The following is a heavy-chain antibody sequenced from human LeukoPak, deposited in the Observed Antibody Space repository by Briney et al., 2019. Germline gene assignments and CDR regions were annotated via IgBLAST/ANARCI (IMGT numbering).Heavy chain of an antibody. Sequence: GGSRRLSRAASGFTFSSYAMSWVRQAPGKGLEWVSAISGSDGSTYYADSVKGRFTISRDNSKNTLYLQMNSLRAEDTAVYYCAKDHYYDSSGWFDLWGRGTLGT. CDR1: GFTFSSYA. V-gene: IGHV3-23*01. J-gene: IGHJ2*01. D-gene: IGHD3-22*01. CDR2: ISGSDGST. CDR3: AKDHYYDSSGWFDL.